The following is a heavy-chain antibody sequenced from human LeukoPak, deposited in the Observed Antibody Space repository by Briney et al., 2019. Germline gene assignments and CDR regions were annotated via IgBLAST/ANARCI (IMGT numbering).Heavy chain of an antibody. J-gene: IGHJ6*02. V-gene: IGHV4-59*01. CDR3: ARGIYPTYYYDSSGYSLSETGYYYGMDV. CDR1: GGSISYYY. CDR2: MYYSGNT. Sequence: KPSETLSLTCSVSGGSISYYYWSWIRQPPGKGLEWIGYMYYSGNTISNPSLKSRVTISVDTSKNQFSLKLSSVTAADTAVYYCARGIYPTYYYDSSGYSLSETGYYYGMDVWGQGTTVTVSS. D-gene: IGHD3-22*01.